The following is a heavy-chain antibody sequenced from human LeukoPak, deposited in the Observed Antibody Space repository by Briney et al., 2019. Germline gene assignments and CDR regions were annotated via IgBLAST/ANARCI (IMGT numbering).Heavy chain of an antibody. Sequence: GRSLGLSCAASGFTFSNYGMHWVRQAPGKGLEWVAVISYDGSNKYYSDSVKGRFTISRDNSKNTLYLQMNSLRAKDTGVYYCAKDSCSSTSCYEDFWGQGTLVTHSS. CDR2: ISYDGSNK. CDR3: AKDSCSSTSCYEDF. J-gene: IGHJ4*02. D-gene: IGHD2-2*01. CDR1: GFTFSNYG. V-gene: IGHV3-30*18.